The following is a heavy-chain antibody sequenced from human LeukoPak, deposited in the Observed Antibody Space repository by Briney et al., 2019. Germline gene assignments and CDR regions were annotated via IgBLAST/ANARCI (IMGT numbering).Heavy chain of an antibody. Sequence: GGSLRPSCAASGFTFDDYAMHWVRQAPGKGLEWVSLISGDGGSTYYADSVKGRFTISRDNSKNSLYLQMNSLRTEDTALYYCAKDLSDLEPAATRALFTYGMDVWGQGTTVTVSS. CDR3: AKDLSDLEPAATRALFTYGMDV. J-gene: IGHJ6*02. D-gene: IGHD2-2*01. CDR1: GFTFDDYA. CDR2: ISGDGGST. V-gene: IGHV3-43*02.